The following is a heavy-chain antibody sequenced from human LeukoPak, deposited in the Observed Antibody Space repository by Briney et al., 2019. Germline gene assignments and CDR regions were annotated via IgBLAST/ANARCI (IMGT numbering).Heavy chain of an antibody. CDR3: ARHVGPRPPFYYYDMDV. J-gene: IGHJ6*03. D-gene: IGHD6-6*01. CDR2: IHPGDSDT. V-gene: IGHV5-51*01. CDR1: GYSFTSYW. Sequence: GESLKISCKGSGYSFTSYWIGWVRQMPGKGLEWMGIIHPGDSDTRYSPSFQGQVTISADKSISTAYLQWSSLKASDTAMYYCARHVGPRPPFYYYDMDVWGKGTTVTVSS.